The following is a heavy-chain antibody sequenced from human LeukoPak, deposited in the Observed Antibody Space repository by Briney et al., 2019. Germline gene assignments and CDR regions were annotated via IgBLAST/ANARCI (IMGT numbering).Heavy chain of an antibody. J-gene: IGHJ4*02. V-gene: IGHV3-53*01. D-gene: IGHD1-26*01. CDR2: IYSGGST. CDR3: ASGFSVVGATTFDY. CDR1: GFTVSSNY. Sequence: GGSLRLSCAASGFTVSSNYMSWVRQAPGKGLEWVSVIYSGGSTYYADSVKGRFTISRDNSKNTLYLQMNSLRAEDTAVYYCASGFSVVGATTFDYWGQGTLVTVSS.